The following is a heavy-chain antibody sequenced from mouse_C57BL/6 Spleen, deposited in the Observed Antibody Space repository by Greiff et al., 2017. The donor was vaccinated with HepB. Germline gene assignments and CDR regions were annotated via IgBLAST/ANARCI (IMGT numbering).Heavy chain of an antibody. V-gene: IGHV1-9*01. CDR1: GYTFTGYW. CDR3: ARGPNNYGSSSWFAY. D-gene: IGHD1-1*01. Sequence: VQLQQSGAELMKPGASVKLSCKATGYTFTGYWIEWVKQRPGHGLEWIGEILPGSGSTNYNEKFKGKATFTADTSSNTAYMQLSSLTTEDSAMYYCARGPNNYGSSSWFAYWGQGTLVTVSA. CDR2: ILPGSGST. J-gene: IGHJ3*01.